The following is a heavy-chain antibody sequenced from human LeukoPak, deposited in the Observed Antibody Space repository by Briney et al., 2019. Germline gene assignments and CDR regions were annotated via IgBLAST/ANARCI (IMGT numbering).Heavy chain of an antibody. V-gene: IGHV3-7*01. Sequence: PGGSLRLSCEASGFTFSSYWMAWVRQAPGKGLEWVANMKQDGSAKHYADSVKGRFSISRDNSKKSVYLQMDSLRAEDTALYYCARDNVGALDYWGHGTLVTVSS. CDR2: MKQDGSAK. D-gene: IGHD1-26*01. CDR3: ARDNVGALDY. J-gene: IGHJ4*01. CDR1: GFTFSSYW.